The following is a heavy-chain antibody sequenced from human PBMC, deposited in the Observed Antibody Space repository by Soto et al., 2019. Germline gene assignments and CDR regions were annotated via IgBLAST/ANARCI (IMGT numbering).Heavy chain of an antibody. Sequence: MTGKGLEWMGIINPGDSDIRYSPSFQGQITISADKSISTAYLQWSSLKASDTAMYYCARPSTGTAMVRYWGQGTLVTVSS. CDR3: ARPSTGTAMVRY. J-gene: IGHJ4*02. V-gene: IGHV5-51*01. CDR2: INPGDSDI. D-gene: IGHD5-18*01.